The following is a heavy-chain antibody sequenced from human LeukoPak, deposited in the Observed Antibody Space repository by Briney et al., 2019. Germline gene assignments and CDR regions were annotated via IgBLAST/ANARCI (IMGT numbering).Heavy chain of an antibody. Sequence: GASVKVSCKASGYTFTSYDINWVRQATGQGLEWMGWMNPNSGNTGYAQKFQGRVTMTRNTSISTAYMELSSLRSEDTAVYYCARGLVTMVRGVINGIGYWGQGTLVTVSS. D-gene: IGHD3-10*01. CDR2: MNPNSGNT. J-gene: IGHJ4*02. CDR1: GYTFTSYD. V-gene: IGHV1-8*01. CDR3: ARGLVTMVRGVINGIGY.